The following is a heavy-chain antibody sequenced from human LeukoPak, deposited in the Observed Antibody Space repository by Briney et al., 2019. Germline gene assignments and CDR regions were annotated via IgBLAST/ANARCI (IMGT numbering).Heavy chain of an antibody. CDR2: IYYSGST. V-gene: IGHV4-39*07. J-gene: IGHJ4*02. D-gene: IGHD6-19*01. Sequence: SETLSLTCTVSGGSISSSSYYWGWIRQPPGKGLEWIGSIYYSGSTYYNPSLKSRVTISVDTSKNQFSLKLSSVTAADTAVYYCARVGAVAGFSLDYWGQGTLVTVSS. CDR1: GGSISSSSYY. CDR3: ARVGAVAGFSLDY.